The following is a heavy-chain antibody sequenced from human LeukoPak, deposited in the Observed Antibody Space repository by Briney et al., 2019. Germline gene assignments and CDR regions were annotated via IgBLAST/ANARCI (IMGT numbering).Heavy chain of an antibody. CDR3: ARGGVNTMLRGVIRYYYMDV. CDR1: GFTFSNAW. CDR2: IYRGDST. J-gene: IGHJ6*03. V-gene: IGHV3-53*01. Sequence: GGSLRLSCAASGFTFSNAWMSWVRQAPGKGLEWVSVIYRGDSTYYADSVKGRFTISRDNSKNTLYLQMNSLRAEDTAVYYCARGGVNTMLRGVIRYYYMDVWGKGTTVTISS. D-gene: IGHD3-10*01.